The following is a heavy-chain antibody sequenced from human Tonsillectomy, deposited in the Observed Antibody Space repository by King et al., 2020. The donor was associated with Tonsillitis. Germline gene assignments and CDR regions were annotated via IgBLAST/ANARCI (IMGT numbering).Heavy chain of an antibody. CDR3: ARESGHFDY. CDR2: IWYDGSNK. V-gene: IGHV3-33*01. J-gene: IGHJ4*02. Sequence: VQLVESGGGVVQPGRSLRLSCAASGFTFSSYGMHWVRQAPGKGLEWVTVIWYDGSNKYYADSVKGRFTISRDNSKNTLYLQMNSLRAEDTAVYYCARESGHFDYWGQGTLVTVSS. CDR1: GFTFSSYG. D-gene: IGHD1-1*01.